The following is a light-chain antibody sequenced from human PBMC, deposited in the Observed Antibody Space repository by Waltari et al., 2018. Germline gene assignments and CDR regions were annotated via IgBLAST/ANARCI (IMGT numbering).Light chain of an antibody. CDR3: QSYDSSLSGSV. CDR2: GNS. Sequence: QSGLTQPPSVPGAPGQRVTISCTGSSSTIGAGYDVPWYQLLPGTAPKLLIYGNSNRPSGVPDRFSGSKSGTSASLAITGLQAEDEAGYYCQSYDSSLSGSVFGGGTKLTVL. V-gene: IGLV1-40*01. J-gene: IGLJ2*01. CDR1: SSTIGAGYD.